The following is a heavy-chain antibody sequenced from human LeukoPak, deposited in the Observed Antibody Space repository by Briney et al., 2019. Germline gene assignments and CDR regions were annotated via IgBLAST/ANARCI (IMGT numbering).Heavy chain of an antibody. Sequence: GASVKVSCKASGYTFTGYYMHWVRQAPGQGLEWMGRINPNSGGTNYAQKLQGRVTMTTDTSTSTAYMELRSLRSDDTAVYYCARGVLSTPKSRVPWFDPWGQGTLVTVSS. D-gene: IGHD4/OR15-4a*01. CDR1: GYTFTGYY. CDR3: ARGVLSTPKSRVPWFDP. J-gene: IGHJ5*02. CDR2: INPNSGGT. V-gene: IGHV1-2*06.